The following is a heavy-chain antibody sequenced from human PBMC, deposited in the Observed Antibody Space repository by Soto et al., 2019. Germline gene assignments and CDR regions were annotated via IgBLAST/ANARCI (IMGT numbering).Heavy chain of an antibody. J-gene: IGHJ4*02. CDR2: IYYSGST. CDR1: GGSISSGGYY. D-gene: IGHD7-27*01. V-gene: IGHV4-30-4*08. CDR3: ARGPSGDKVDY. Sequence: SLSLTCSVSGGSISSGGYYWSWIRQHPGKGLEWIGYIYYSGSTYNNPSLTSRVTISVDTSKNQFSLQLSSVSAADTAVYYCARGPSGDKVDYWGQGTLVTVSS.